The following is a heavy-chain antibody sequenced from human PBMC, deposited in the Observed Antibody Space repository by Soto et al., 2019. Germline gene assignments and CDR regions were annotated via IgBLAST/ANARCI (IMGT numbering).Heavy chain of an antibody. CDR2: IYYSGST. CDR1: GGSISIGGSY. V-gene: IGHV4-31*03. Sequence: QVQLQESGPGLVKPSQTLSLTCTVSGGSISIGGSYWSWIRQHPGKGLEWIGYIYYSGSTYYNPSLKSRVTISVDTSKNQFFLKLSSVTAADTAVYYCARDPSVANYWYFDLWGRGTLVTVSS. J-gene: IGHJ2*01. CDR3: ARDPSVANYWYFDL. D-gene: IGHD2-15*01.